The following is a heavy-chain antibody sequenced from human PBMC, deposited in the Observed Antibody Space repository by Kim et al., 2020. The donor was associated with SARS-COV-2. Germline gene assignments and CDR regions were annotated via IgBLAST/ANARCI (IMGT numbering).Heavy chain of an antibody. CDR1: GYSFTSYW. V-gene: IGHV5-10-1*01. Sequence: GESLKISCKGSGYSFTSYWISWVRQMPGKGLEWMGRIDPSDSYTNYSPSFQGHVTISADKSISTAYLQWSSLKASDTAMYYCARAVAGTLAGDYYYYYGMDVWGQGTTVTVSS. CDR2: IDPSDSYT. CDR3: ARAVAGTLAGDYYYYYGMDV. J-gene: IGHJ6*02. D-gene: IGHD6-19*01.